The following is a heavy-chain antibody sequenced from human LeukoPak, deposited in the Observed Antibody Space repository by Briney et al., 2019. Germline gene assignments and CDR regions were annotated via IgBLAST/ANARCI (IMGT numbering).Heavy chain of an antibody. CDR3: ARAYSSSSTWFDP. V-gene: IGHV5-51*01. CDR2: IYPGDSDT. Sequence: GESLKISCKGSAYSFTTYWIGWVRQMPGKGLEWMGIIYPGDSDTRYSPSFQGQVPISADKSISTAYLQWSSLKTSDTAMYYCARAYSSSSTWFDPWGQGTLVTVSS. J-gene: IGHJ5*02. D-gene: IGHD6-6*01. CDR1: AYSFTTYW.